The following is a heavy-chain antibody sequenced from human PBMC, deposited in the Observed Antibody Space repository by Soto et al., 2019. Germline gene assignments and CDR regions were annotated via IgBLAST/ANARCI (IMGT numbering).Heavy chain of an antibody. CDR2: TYYRSKWYN. J-gene: IGHJ3*02. CDR3: ARGRSVRLRTAFDI. Sequence: PSQTLSLTCAISGDSASSNSAAWNWIRQSPSRGLEWLGRTYYRSKWYNDYAVSVKSRITINPDTSKNQFSLKLSSVTAADTAVYYCARGRSVRLRTAFDIWGQGTMVTVSS. V-gene: IGHV6-1*01. CDR1: GDSASSNSAA. D-gene: IGHD6-6*01.